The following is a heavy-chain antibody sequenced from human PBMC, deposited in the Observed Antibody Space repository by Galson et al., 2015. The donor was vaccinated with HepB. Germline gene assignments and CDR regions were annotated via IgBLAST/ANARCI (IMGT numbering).Heavy chain of an antibody. CDR1: GYTFTSYG. CDR3: ARETFTAMVNFYYYYYYMDV. V-gene: IGHV1-69*13. J-gene: IGHJ6*03. D-gene: IGHD5-18*01. Sequence: SVKVSCKASGYTFTSYGISWVRQAPGQGLEWMGWIIPIFGTANYAQKFQGRVTITADESTSTAYMELSSLRSEDTAVYYCARETFTAMVNFYYYYYYMDVWGKGTTVTVAS. CDR2: IIPIFGTA.